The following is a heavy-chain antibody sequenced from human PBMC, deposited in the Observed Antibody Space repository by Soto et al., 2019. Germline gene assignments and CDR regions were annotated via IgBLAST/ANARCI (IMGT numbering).Heavy chain of an antibody. Sequence: QVQLVQSGAEVKKPGASVKVSCKASGYTFTDYAMIWVRQAPGQGLEWMGWISVYNDNTNYARKLQGRVTMTTDTSTSTAYIELRSLRSDDTAVYYCARGLGAGTFSFSRGMDLWGQGTTVTVSS. CDR2: ISVYNDNT. J-gene: IGHJ6*02. D-gene: IGHD6-13*01. CDR3: ARGLGAGTFSFSRGMDL. V-gene: IGHV1-18*01. CDR1: GYTFTDYA.